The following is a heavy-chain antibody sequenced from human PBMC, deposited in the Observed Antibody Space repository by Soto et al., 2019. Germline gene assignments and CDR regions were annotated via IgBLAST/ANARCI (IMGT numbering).Heavy chain of an antibody. CDR2: ISAYNGNT. Sequence: ASVKVSCKASGYTFTSYGISRVRQAPGQGLEWMGWISAYNGNTNYAQKLQGRVTMTTDTSTSTAYMELRSLRSDDTAVYYCARDRFCSNSCYNLVDYYYGMDVWGQGTTVTVSS. D-gene: IGHD2-2*02. CDR3: ARDRFCSNSCYNLVDYYYGMDV. V-gene: IGHV1-18*01. CDR1: GYTFTSYG. J-gene: IGHJ6*02.